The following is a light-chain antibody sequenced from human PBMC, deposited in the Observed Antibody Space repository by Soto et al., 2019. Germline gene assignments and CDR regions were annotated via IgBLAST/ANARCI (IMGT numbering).Light chain of an antibody. CDR2: SNN. J-gene: IGLJ1*01. CDR1: SSNIGSNY. CDR3: SAWDDSLRGPV. Sequence: QSVLTQPPSASGTPGQRVTISCSGSSSNIGSNYVYWYQQLPGTAPKLLIYSNNQRPSGVPDRFSGSKSGTSASLAISGLRSEDEADYYCSAWDDSLRGPVFGTGTQLTVL. V-gene: IGLV1-47*02.